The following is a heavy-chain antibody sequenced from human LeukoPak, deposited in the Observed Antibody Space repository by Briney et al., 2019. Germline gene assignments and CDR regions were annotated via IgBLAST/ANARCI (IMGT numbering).Heavy chain of an antibody. CDR1: GGSISGDH. CDR3: ARRNDFDI. CDR2: IYYSGNT. J-gene: IGHJ3*02. Sequence: PSETLSLTCTVSGGSISGDHWNWIRQPPGKGLEWIGNIYYSGNTNYNPSLKRRVTISVDTSKNQFSLKLRSVTAADTAVYYCARRNDFDIWGQGTMVTVSS. V-gene: IGHV4-59*08.